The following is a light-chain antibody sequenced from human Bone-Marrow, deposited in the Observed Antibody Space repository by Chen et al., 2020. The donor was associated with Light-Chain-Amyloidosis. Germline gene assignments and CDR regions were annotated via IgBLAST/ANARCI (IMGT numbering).Light chain of an antibody. Sequence: QSALTQPPSASGSPGQSVTISCTGTNSDVGRYDYVSCYQQHPGKAPKFLIYEVIKWSSGVPDRFSGSKSGNTASLTVSGLQAEDEADYYCCSYAGDSWVFGGGTKLTVL. J-gene: IGLJ3*02. CDR1: NSDVGRYDY. CDR3: CSYAGDSWV. CDR2: EVI. V-gene: IGLV2-8*01.